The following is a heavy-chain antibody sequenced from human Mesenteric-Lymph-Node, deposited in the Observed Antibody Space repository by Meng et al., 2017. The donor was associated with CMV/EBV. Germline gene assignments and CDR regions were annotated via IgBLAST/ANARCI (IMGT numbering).Heavy chain of an antibody. D-gene: IGHD6-13*01. V-gene: IGHV1-2*02. CDR2: MNPNNGYT. CDR3: ARASSWYPDI. CDR1: GYTFTGHY. J-gene: IGHJ4*02. Sequence: ASVKVSCKASGYTFTGHYMHWVRQAPGQGLEWVGWMNPNNGYTYYAQKFRGRVTMTRDTSISTAYMEVSRLTSDDTAVYYCARASSWYPDIWGQGTLVTVSS.